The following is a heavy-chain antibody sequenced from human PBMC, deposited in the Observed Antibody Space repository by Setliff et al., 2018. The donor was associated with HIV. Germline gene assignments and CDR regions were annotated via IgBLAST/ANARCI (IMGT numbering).Heavy chain of an antibody. CDR1: GASMTSYY. CDR3: ARVNTMVRGLDY. V-gene: IGHV4-59*01. CDR2: IFYSGST. D-gene: IGHD3-10*01. Sequence: PSETLSLTCTVSGASMTSYYWTWIRQPPGKGLEWIGNIFYSGSTNYNPSLKSRVTISLDTSKNQFSLKLSSVTAADTAVYFCARVNTMVRGLDYWGQGTLVTVS. J-gene: IGHJ4*02.